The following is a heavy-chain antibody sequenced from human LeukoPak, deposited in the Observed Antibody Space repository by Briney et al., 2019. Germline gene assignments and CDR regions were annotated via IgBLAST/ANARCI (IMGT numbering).Heavy chain of an antibody. V-gene: IGHV1-69*13. CDR1: GGTFSSYA. J-gene: IGHJ3*02. CDR2: IIPIFGTA. Sequence: ASVKVSCKASGGTFSSYAISWVRQAPGQGLEWMGGIIPIFGTANYAQKFQGRVTITADESTSTAYMELSSLRSEDTAVYYCARVSPSERTDAFDIWGQGTMVTVSS. CDR3: ARVSPSERTDAFDI.